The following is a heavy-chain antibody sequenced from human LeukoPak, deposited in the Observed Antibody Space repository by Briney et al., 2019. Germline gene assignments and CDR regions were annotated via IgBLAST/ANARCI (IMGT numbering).Heavy chain of an antibody. J-gene: IGHJ4*02. Sequence: GGSLRLSCAASGFTFSGHAMAWVRQAPGKGLEWVSSIRYSGANTYYADSVKGRFTISRDNSKNTLYLQVNSLRVEDTALYYCAKGVGSGTYLTDYYFDYWGQGTLVTVSS. V-gene: IGHV3-23*01. CDR1: GFTFSGHA. CDR2: IRYSGANT. CDR3: AKGVGSGTYLTDYYFDY. D-gene: IGHD3-10*01.